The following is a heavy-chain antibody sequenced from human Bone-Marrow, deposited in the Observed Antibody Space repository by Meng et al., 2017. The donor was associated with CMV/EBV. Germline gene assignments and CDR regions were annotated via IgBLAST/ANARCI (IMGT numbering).Heavy chain of an antibody. V-gene: IGHV4-4*02. J-gene: IGHJ6*02. Sequence: SETLSLTCAVSGGSISSSNWWSWVRQPPGKGLEWIGEIYHSGSTNYNPSLKSRVTISVDTSKNQFSLKLSSVTAADTAVYYCARDEQLVNSVYYYYYGMDVWGQGTTVTVS. CDR2: IYHSGST. CDR1: GGSISSSNW. D-gene: IGHD6-6*01. CDR3: ARDEQLVNSVYYYYYGMDV.